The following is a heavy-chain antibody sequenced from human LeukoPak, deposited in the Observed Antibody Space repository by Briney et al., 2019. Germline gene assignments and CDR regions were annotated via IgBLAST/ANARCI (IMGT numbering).Heavy chain of an antibody. CDR1: GYTFNIFA. CDR2: INPHSGNT. J-gene: IGHJ4*02. Sequence: ASVKVSCKTSGYTFNIFAITRVRQAPGQGLEWMGWINPHSGNTNSAQKVKGRVTLTTDTSTRTAYMELRSLRSDDTAMYYCATGGAFTGSFDFWGQGTVVAVSS. D-gene: IGHD1-26*01. V-gene: IGHV1-18*01. CDR3: ATGGAFTGSFDF.